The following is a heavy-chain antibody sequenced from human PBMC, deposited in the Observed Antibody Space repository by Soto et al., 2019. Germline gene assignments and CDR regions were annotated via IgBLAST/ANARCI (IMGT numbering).Heavy chain of an antibody. CDR1: GFTFSNAW. CDR3: TTDRVVVPAADDAFDI. D-gene: IGHD2-2*01. CDR2: IKSKTDGGTT. Sequence: GGSLRLSCAASGFTFSNAWMSWVRQAPGKGLEWVGRIKSKTDGGTTDYAAPVKGRFTISRDDSKNTLYLQMNSLKTEDTAVYYCTTDRVVVPAADDAFDIWGQGTMVTVSS. J-gene: IGHJ3*02. V-gene: IGHV3-15*01.